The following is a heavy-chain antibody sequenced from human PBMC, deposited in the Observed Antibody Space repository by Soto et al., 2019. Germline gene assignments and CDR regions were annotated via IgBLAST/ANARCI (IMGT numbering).Heavy chain of an antibody. J-gene: IGHJ6*02. CDR3: ARVREYSYGYYYYRMDV. V-gene: IGHV4-4*02. D-gene: IGHD5-18*01. Sequence: SETLSLTCAVSGGSISSSNWWSWVRQPPGKGLEWIGEIYHSGSTNYNPSLKSRVTISVDKSKNQFSLKLSSVTAADTAVYYCARVREYSYGYYYYRMDVWGQGTTVTVSS. CDR2: IYHSGST. CDR1: GGSISSSNW.